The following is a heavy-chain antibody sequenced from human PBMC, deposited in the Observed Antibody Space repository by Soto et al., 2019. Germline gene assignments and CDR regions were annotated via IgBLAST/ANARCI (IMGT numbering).Heavy chain of an antibody. CDR2: VKQDGSEE. CDR1: GYSISTYW. D-gene: IGHD5-18*01. Sequence: EVQLVESGGGLVQPGGSLRLSCAASGYSISTYWMSWVRQAPGKGLEWVANVKQDGSEEYYVDSVKGRFTISRDNAKNSLYLQMNGLRAEDTAVYYCAALDTAMVKPAGYWGQGTLVTVSS. V-gene: IGHV3-7*01. J-gene: IGHJ4*02. CDR3: AALDTAMVKPAGY.